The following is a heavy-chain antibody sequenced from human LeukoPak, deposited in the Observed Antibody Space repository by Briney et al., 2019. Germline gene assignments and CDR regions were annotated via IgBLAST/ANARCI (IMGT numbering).Heavy chain of an antibody. Sequence: SETLSLTCTVSGGSISSSSYYWGWIRQPPGKGLEWIGSIYYSGSTYYNLSLKSRVTISVDTSKNQFSLKLSSVTAADTAVYYCASTGYGDYRSGAFDIWGQGTMVTVSS. CDR1: GGSISSSSYY. D-gene: IGHD4-17*01. CDR2: IYYSGST. J-gene: IGHJ3*02. CDR3: ASTGYGDYRSGAFDI. V-gene: IGHV4-39*01.